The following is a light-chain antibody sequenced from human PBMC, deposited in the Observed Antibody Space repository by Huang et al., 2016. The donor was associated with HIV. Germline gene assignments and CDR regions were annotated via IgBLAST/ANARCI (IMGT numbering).Light chain of an antibody. CDR1: QTISYNKNY. V-gene: IGKV4-1*01. Sequence: DIVMTQSPDSLAVSLGERATINCKSSQTISYNKNYLAWYQQKPGQSTKLLIYWSSTRESGVPDRFSGSGSGTDFTLTISSLQAEDVAVYYCQQYYSKPLTFGGGTKVEIK. J-gene: IGKJ4*01. CDR2: WSS. CDR3: QQYYSKPLT.